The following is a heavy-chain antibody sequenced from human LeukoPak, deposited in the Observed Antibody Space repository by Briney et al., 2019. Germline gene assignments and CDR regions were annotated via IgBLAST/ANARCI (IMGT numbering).Heavy chain of an antibody. CDR2: IYYSGST. V-gene: IGHV4-30-4*08. CDR3: AREHYDFWSGFKRIDY. CDR1: GGSISSGDYY. Sequence: SSETLSLTCTVSGGSISSGDYYWSWIRQPPGKGLEWIGYIYYSGSTYYNPSLKSRVTISVGTSKNQFSLKLSSVTAADTAVYYCAREHYDFWSGFKRIDYWGQGTLVTVSS. J-gene: IGHJ4*02. D-gene: IGHD3-3*01.